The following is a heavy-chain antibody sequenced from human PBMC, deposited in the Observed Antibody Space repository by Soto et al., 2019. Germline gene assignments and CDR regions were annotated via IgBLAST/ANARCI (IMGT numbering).Heavy chain of an antibody. CDR2: ISYDGSNK. Sequence: QVQLVESGGGVVQPGRSLRLSCAASGFTFSSYGMHWVRQAPGKGLEWVAVISYDGSNKYYADSVKGRFTISRDNSXNXLSXQMNSLRAEDTAVYYCAKDPSIVLVPAATPGWFDPWGQGTLVTVSS. CDR1: GFTFSSYG. D-gene: IGHD2-2*01. V-gene: IGHV3-30*18. J-gene: IGHJ5*02. CDR3: AKDPSIVLVPAATPGWFDP.